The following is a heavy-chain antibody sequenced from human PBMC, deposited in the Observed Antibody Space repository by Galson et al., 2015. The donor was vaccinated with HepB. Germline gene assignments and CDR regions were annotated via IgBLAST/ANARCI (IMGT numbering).Heavy chain of an antibody. J-gene: IGHJ4*02. D-gene: IGHD3-22*01. Sequence: SLRLSCAASGFTVSSNYMSWVRQAPGKGLEWVSIIYSGGSTYYADSVKGRFTISRDSSKNTLYLQMNSLRAEDTAVYYCAGGGYYYDNSGYYYDRSGYYYLDYWGQGTLVTVSS. CDR1: GFTVSSNY. CDR2: IYSGGST. CDR3: AGGGYYYDNSGYYYDRSGYYYLDY. V-gene: IGHV3-53*01.